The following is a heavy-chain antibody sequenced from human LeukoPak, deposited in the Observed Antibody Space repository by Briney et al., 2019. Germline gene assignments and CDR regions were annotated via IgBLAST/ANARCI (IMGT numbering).Heavy chain of an antibody. Sequence: GGSLRLSCAVSGITLSNYGMSRVRQAPGKGLEWVAGISGSGGRSNYADSVKGRFTISRDNPKNTLYLQMNSLRAEDTAVYFCAKRGVVIRVILIGFHKEAYYFDSWAREPWSPSPQ. CDR2: ISGSGGRS. CDR3: AKRGVVIRVILIGFHKEAYYFDS. D-gene: IGHD3-9*01. V-gene: IGHV3-23*01. J-gene: IGHJ4*02. CDR1: GITLSNYG.